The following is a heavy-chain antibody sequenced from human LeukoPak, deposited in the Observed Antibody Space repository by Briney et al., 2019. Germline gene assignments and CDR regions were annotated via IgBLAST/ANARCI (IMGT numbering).Heavy chain of an antibody. CDR3: AREGNIVATIALDY. V-gene: IGHV1-18*01. J-gene: IGHJ4*02. CDR2: ISAYNGNT. Sequence: ASVKVSCKASGYTLTSFGISWVRQAPGQGLEWMGWISAYNGNTNYAQKLQGRVTMTTDTSTSTAYMELRSLRSDDTAVYYCAREGNIVATIALDYWGQGTLVTVSS. CDR1: GYTLTSFG. D-gene: IGHD5-12*01.